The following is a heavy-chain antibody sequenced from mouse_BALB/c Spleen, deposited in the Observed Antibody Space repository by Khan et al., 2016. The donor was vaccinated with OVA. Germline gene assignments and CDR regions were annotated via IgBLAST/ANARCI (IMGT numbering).Heavy chain of an antibody. Sequence: VQLQQSGAELVKPGASVKLSCKASGYTFISYYMYWVKQRPGLGLEWIGGINPSDGGTNFNEKFKSKATLTVDKSSSTAYMQLSSLPSEDSAVDYCTRSGWAAFAYWGQGTLVTVSS. CDR2: INPSDGGT. V-gene: IGHV1S81*02. CDR1: GYTFISYY. J-gene: IGHJ3*01. CDR3: TRSGWAAFAY. D-gene: IGHD1-1*02.